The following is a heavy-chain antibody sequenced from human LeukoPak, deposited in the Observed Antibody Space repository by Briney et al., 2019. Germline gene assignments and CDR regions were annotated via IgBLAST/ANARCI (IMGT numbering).Heavy chain of an antibody. J-gene: IGHJ4*02. V-gene: IGHV4-59*01. Sequence: SETLSPTCTVSVGSISNYYWSWIRQPPGGGLEWIGYIYYSGSTNYNPSLKSRVTISVDTSKNQFSLKLSSVTAADTAVYYCARATSSGWFEWGQGTLVTVSS. CDR2: IYYSGST. D-gene: IGHD6-19*01. CDR3: ARATSSGWFE. CDR1: VGSISNYY.